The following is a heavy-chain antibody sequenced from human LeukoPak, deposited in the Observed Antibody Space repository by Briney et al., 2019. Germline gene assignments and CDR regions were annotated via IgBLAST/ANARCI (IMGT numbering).Heavy chain of an antibody. V-gene: IGHV3-13*01. CDR3: TRALPDYGGYSPYYYGLDA. CDR1: GFTFSSYD. CDR2: IGTAGDA. D-gene: IGHD4-23*01. J-gene: IGHJ6*02. Sequence: GGSLRLSCAASGFTFSSYDMHWVRQVTGKGLEWVSAIGTAGDAYYPGSVKGRFTISRENAKNSLYLQMNSLRAGDTAVYYCTRALPDYGGYSPYYYGLDAWGQGTTVTVSS.